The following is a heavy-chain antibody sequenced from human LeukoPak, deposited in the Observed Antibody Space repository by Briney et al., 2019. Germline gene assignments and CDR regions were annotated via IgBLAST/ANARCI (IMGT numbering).Heavy chain of an antibody. CDR2: ISAYNGNT. J-gene: IGHJ4*02. V-gene: IGHV1-18*04. CDR1: GYTFTSYC. CDR3: ARVTYYYDSSGPIGNRIDY. Sequence: GASVKVSCKASGYTFTSYCISWVRQAPGQGLEWMGWISAYNGNTNYAQKLQGRVTMTTDTSTSTAYMELRSLRSDDTAVYYCARVTYYYDSSGPIGNRIDYWGQGTLVTVSS. D-gene: IGHD3-22*01.